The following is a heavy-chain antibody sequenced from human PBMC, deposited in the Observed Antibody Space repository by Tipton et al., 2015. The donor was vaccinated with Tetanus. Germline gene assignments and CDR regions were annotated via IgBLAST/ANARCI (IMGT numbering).Heavy chain of an antibody. Sequence: TLSLTCTVSGGSISSSSYYWGWIRQPPGKGLEWIGSIYYSGSTYYNPSLKSRVTISVDTSKNQFSLKLNSVTAADTAVYYCAVRDGYTYGFDYWGQGTLVTVSS. CDR2: IYYSGST. CDR1: GGSISSSSYY. V-gene: IGHV4-39*01. CDR3: AVRDGYTYGFDY. J-gene: IGHJ4*02. D-gene: IGHD5-24*01.